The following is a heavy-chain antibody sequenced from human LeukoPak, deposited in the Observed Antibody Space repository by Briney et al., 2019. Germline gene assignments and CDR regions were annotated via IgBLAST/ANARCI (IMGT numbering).Heavy chain of an antibody. CDR2: INHSGST. J-gene: IGHJ4*02. Sequence: PSETLSLTCAVYGGSFSGYYWSWIRQPPGKGLEWIGEINHSGSTNYNPSLKSRVTISVDTSKNQFSLKLSSVTAADTAVYYCARYGSSWLEYYFDYWGQGTLVTVSS. CDR1: GGSFSGYY. V-gene: IGHV4-34*01. CDR3: ARYGSSWLEYYFDY. D-gene: IGHD6-13*01.